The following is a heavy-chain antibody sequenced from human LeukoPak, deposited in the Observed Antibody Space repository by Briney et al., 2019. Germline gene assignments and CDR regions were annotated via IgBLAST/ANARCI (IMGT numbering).Heavy chain of an antibody. Sequence: PGGSLRLSCAASGFTFSSYAMHWVRQAPGKGLEWVAVISYDGSNKYYADSVKGRFTISRDNSKNTLYLQMNSLRAEGTAVYYCARDRSSSPHFDYWGQGTLVTVSS. CDR2: ISYDGSNK. V-gene: IGHV3-30-3*01. J-gene: IGHJ4*02. CDR1: GFTFSSYA. D-gene: IGHD6-6*01. CDR3: ARDRSSSPHFDY.